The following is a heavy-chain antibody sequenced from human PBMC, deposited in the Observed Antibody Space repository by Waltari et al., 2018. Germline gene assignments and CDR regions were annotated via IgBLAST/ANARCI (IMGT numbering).Heavy chain of an antibody. CDR1: GFTFSSYS. D-gene: IGHD5-12*01. V-gene: IGHV3-21*01. CDR3: ASLGNGYEFDY. J-gene: IGHJ4*02. Sequence: EVQLVESGGGLVKPGGSLSLSCAASGFTFSSYSMNWIRQAPGKGLEWVSSISSSSSYIYYADAVKGRFTIARDNDKNSLYLQMNSLRAEDTAVYYCASLGNGYEFDYWGQGTLVTVSS. CDR2: ISSSSSYI.